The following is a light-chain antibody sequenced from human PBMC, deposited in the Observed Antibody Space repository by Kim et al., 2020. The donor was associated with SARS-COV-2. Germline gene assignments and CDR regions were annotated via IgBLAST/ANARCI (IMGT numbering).Light chain of an antibody. J-gene: IGLJ2*01. CDR2: GNN. CDR3: ATWDDSLDGVI. V-gene: IGLV1-44*01. Sequence: GKRVTISCSGSSSNIGSNCVNWYQQLPGTAPKPLIYGNNQRPSGVPDRFSGSKSGPSASPAISGLQSEDEADYYCATWDDSLDGVIFGGGTQLTVL. CDR1: SSNIGSNC.